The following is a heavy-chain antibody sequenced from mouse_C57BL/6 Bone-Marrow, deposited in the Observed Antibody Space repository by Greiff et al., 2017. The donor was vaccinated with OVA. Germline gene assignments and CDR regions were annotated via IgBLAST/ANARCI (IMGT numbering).Heavy chain of an antibody. V-gene: IGHV1-66*01. Sequence: QVQLQQSGPELVKPGASVKISCKASGYSFTSYYIHWVKQRPGQGLEWIGWIYPGSGNTKYNEKFKGKATLTADTSSSTAYMQLSSLTSEDSAVYYCARQRVRYYFDYWGQGTTLTVSS. CDR1: GYSFTSYY. CDR2: IYPGSGNT. J-gene: IGHJ2*01. CDR3: ARQRVRYYFDY.